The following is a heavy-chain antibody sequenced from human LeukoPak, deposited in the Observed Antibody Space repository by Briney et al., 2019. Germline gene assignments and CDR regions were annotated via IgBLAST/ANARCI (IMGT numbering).Heavy chain of an antibody. D-gene: IGHD5-18*01. Sequence: SETLSLTCSVSGGSITSSYWSWIRQAPGKGLEWLGYIYYTENAKYNPSLKSRVTMSLDTSKNQLSLKLTSVTAADTAVYHCATTRGYSYGLFYFDQWGQGTLVTVSS. V-gene: IGHV4-59*01. CDR3: ATTRGYSYGLFYFDQ. CDR1: GGSITSSY. J-gene: IGHJ4*02. CDR2: IYYTENA.